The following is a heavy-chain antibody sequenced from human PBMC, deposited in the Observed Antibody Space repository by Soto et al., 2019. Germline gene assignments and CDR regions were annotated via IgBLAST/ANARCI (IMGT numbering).Heavy chain of an antibody. CDR2: IYWDDDK. V-gene: IGHV2-5*02. D-gene: IGHD3-9*01. Sequence: QITLKESGPTLVKPTQTLTLTCTFSGFSLSTSGVGVGWIRQPPGKALEWLALIYWDDDKRYSPSLKSRLTITKDTSKNQVVLTMTNRDPVDTATYYCAHSGGDILTGYYVNFDYWGQGTLVTVSS. J-gene: IGHJ4*02. CDR3: AHSGGDILTGYYVNFDY. CDR1: GFSLSTSGVG.